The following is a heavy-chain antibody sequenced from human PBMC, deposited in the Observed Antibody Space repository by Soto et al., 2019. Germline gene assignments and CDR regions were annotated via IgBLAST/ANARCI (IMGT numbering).Heavy chain of an antibody. Sequence: SVKVSCKASGGTFSSYAISCVRQAPGQGLEWMGGIIPIFGTANYAQKFQGRVTITADESTSTAYMELSSLRSEDTAVYYCARLYGSVVVVPAAISTPFDYWGQGTLVTVSS. CDR2: IIPIFGTA. J-gene: IGHJ4*02. D-gene: IGHD2-2*02. CDR1: GGTFSSYA. CDR3: ARLYGSVVVVPAAISTPFDY. V-gene: IGHV1-69*13.